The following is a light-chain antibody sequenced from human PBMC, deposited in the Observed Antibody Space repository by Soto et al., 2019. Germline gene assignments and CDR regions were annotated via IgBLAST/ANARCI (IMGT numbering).Light chain of an antibody. V-gene: IGKV3-11*01. CDR1: QSVRSY. Sequence: EIVLTQSPATLSLSPGERATLYCRASQSVRSYVAWYQQKPGQAPRLLIYDASNRATGIPARFSGSGSGTDFTLTISSLEPEDFAVYYCQQRSNWPITFGQGTRLEIK. CDR3: QQRSNWPIT. CDR2: DAS. J-gene: IGKJ5*01.